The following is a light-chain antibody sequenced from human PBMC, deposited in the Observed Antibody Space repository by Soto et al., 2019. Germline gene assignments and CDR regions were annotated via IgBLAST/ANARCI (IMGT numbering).Light chain of an antibody. CDR3: QQYVSWT. CDR1: KTISSNY. Sequence: EIVLTQSPGTLSVSPGERATLSCRASKTISSNYLAWDQQKPGQAPSLLIYGTSSRATGIPDRFSGSGSGTDFTLTISRLEPADSAIYYCQQYVSWTFGQGTKVEIK. V-gene: IGKV3-20*01. J-gene: IGKJ1*01. CDR2: GTS.